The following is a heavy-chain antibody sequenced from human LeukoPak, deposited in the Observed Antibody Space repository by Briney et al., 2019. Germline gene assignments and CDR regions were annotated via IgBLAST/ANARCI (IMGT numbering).Heavy chain of an antibody. CDR3: ARCVSYLFY. Sequence: GGSLRLSCVTSGFNFSSYAMTWVRQGPGKGLEWVSDINGSGATKYYAASVRGPFTITRDNSKNNLFLQRNRLRAEDTAVYYCARCVSYLFYWGQGTLVTVSS. D-gene: IGHD1-26*01. J-gene: IGHJ4*02. CDR2: INGSGATK. V-gene: IGHV3-23*01. CDR1: GFNFSSYA.